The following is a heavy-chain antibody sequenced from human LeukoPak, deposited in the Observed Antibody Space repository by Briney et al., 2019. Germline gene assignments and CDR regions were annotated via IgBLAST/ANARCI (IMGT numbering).Heavy chain of an antibody. D-gene: IGHD1-26*01. CDR1: GFTFSRSA. V-gene: IGHV3-23*01. CDR3: AKANYSGSYYFDS. Sequence: GGSLRLSCAASGFTFSRSAMNWVRQAPGKGLEWVSSFGASGGTTYYADSVKGRFTISRDNSKNTLSVQMNSLRAEDTAVYYCAKANYSGSYYFDSWGQGTLVTVSS. CDR2: FGASGGTT. J-gene: IGHJ4*02.